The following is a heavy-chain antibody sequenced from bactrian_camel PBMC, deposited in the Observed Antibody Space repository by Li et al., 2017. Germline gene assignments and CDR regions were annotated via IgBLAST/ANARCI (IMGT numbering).Heavy chain of an antibody. CDR1: YTRRPNY. CDR3: AAGQGVGWCLDVINVGAEADFDY. D-gene: IGHD5*01. J-gene: IGHJ6*01. CDR2: IYTGGGDG. V-gene: IGHV3S33*01. Sequence: QVQLVESGGGSVQAGGSLRLSCSYTRRPNYVTWFRQGPGNGREGVAGIYTGGGDGHYADAVEGRFTISVDNAKNTLYLQMNSLKPEDTATYYCAAGQGVGWCLDVINVGAEADFDYWGHGTQVTVS.